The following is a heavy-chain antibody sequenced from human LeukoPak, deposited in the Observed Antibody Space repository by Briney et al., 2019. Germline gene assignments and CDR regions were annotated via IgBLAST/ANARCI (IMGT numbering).Heavy chain of an antibody. Sequence: ASVTVSCKASGYTFTSNYIHWVRQAPGQGLEWMGMIYPRDGSTSYAQKFQGRVTVTRDTSTSTVHMELSGLRSEDTAVYYCARDQEGFDYWGQGTLVTVSS. CDR3: ARDQEGFDY. V-gene: IGHV1-46*01. CDR1: GYTFTSNY. J-gene: IGHJ4*02. CDR2: IYPRDGST.